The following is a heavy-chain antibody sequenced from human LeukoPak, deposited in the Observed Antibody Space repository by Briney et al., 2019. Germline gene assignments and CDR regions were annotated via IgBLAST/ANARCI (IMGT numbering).Heavy chain of an antibody. CDR1: GYTFTGYY. D-gene: IGHD3-3*01. CDR2: INPNSGGT. Sequence: ASVKVSCKASGYTFTGYYMHWVRQAPGQGLEWMGWINPNSGGTSYAQKFQGRVTMTRDTSISTAYMELSRLRSDDTAVYYCARGRFLEWLLFYWGQGTLVTVSS. CDR3: ARGRFLEWLLFY. J-gene: IGHJ4*02. V-gene: IGHV1-2*02.